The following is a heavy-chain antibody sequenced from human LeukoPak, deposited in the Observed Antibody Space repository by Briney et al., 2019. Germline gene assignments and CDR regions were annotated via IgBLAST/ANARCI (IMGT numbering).Heavy chain of an antibody. V-gene: IGHV3-15*01. J-gene: IGHJ4*02. CDR1: GFTFSSYG. D-gene: IGHD2-2*01. CDR2: IKSKTDGGTT. Sequence: GGSLRLSCAASGFTFSSYGMHWVRQAPGKGLEWVGRIKSKTDGGTTDYAAPVKGRFTISRDDSKNTLYLQMNSLKTEDTAVYYCTTDLINCSSTSCYLYDYWGQGTLVTVSS. CDR3: TTDLINCSSTSCYLYDY.